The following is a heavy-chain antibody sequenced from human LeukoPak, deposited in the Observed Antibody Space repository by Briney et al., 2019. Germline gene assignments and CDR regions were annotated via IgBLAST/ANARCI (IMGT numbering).Heavy chain of an antibody. D-gene: IGHD3-9*01. Sequence: SVKVSCKASGYTFTSYGISWVRQPPGQGLEGMGWISAYNGNTNYAQKLQGRVTMTTDTSTSTAYMELRSLRSDDTAVYYCARLDILTGFGADYWGQGTLVTVSS. J-gene: IGHJ4*02. CDR1: GYTFTSYG. V-gene: IGHV1-18*01. CDR2: ISAYNGNT. CDR3: ARLDILTGFGADY.